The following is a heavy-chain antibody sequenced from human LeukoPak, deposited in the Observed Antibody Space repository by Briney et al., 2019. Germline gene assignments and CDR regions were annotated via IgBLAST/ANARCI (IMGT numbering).Heavy chain of an antibody. D-gene: IGHD4-17*01. Sequence: PGGSLRLSCAASGFTFDDYAMHWVRQAPGKGLEWVSGISWNSGSIGYADSVKGRFTISRDNAKNSLYLQMNSLRAEDTALYYCAKDAYGDGKKLSGSFDIWGQGTMVTVSS. CDR3: AKDAYGDGKKLSGSFDI. CDR2: ISWNSGSI. J-gene: IGHJ3*02. CDR1: GFTFDDYA. V-gene: IGHV3-9*01.